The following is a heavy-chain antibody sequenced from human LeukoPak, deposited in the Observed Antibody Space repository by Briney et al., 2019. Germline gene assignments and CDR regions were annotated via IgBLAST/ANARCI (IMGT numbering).Heavy chain of an antibody. V-gene: IGHV3-23*01. CDR1: GFTFGSYA. CDR2: IFGSGGSA. Sequence: GGSLRLSCAASGFTFGSYAMYWVRQAPGKGLEWVSGIFGSGGSAHYADSVKGRFTISRDNSKNTVYLQMDSLRVEDTAIYYCAKTTTGYSSGRYPAWPIDYWGQGTLVTVSS. D-gene: IGHD2-15*01. J-gene: IGHJ4*02. CDR3: AKTTTGYSSGRYPAWPIDY.